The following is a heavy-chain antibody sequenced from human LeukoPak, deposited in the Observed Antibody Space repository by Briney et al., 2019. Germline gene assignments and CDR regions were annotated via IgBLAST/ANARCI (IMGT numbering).Heavy chain of an antibody. CDR2: IYTSGIT. D-gene: IGHD5-24*01. V-gene: IGHV4-61*02. CDR3: ARGRERWLQLRYYFDY. CDR1: GGSISSGSYY. Sequence: SQTLSLTCTVSGGSISSGSYYWSWIRQPAGKGLEWVGRIYTSGITNYNPSLKSRVTISVDTSKNQFSLKLSSVTAADTAVYYCARGRERWLQLRYYFDYWGQGTQVTVSS. J-gene: IGHJ4*02.